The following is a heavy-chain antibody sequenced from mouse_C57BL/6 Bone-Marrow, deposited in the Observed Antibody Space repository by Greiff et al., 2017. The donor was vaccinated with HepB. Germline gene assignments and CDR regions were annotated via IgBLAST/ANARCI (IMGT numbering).Heavy chain of an antibody. CDR1: GYAFSSSW. Sequence: VQLQQSGPELVKPGASVKISCKASGYAFSSSWMNWVKQRPGKGLEWIGRIYPGDGDTNYNGKFKGKATLTADKSSSTAYMQLSSLTSEDSAVYFCARSLPLYYAMDYWGQGTSVTVSS. CDR3: ARSLPLYYAMDY. CDR2: IYPGDGDT. V-gene: IGHV1-82*01. J-gene: IGHJ4*01.